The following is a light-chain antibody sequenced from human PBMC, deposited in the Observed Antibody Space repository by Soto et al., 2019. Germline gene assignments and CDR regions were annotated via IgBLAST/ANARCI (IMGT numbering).Light chain of an antibody. Sequence: DITINLSPSALSASVADRDTITCRASQSISSCLAWYQQKPGKAPKLLIYNASSLESGVSSRFSGSGSGTEVTLTISCLQPEDVATQYYYHYRSVSRHTSGGGANADI. CDR1: QSISSC. V-gene: IGKV1-5*03. CDR3: YHYRSVSRHT. CDR2: NAS. J-gene: IGKJ4*02.